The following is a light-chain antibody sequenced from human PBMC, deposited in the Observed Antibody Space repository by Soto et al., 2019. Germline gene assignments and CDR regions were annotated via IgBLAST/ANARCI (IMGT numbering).Light chain of an antibody. CDR1: QSIHDK. J-gene: IGKJ1*01. Sequence: IVMTQYPATRSLSPGERVSLSCRASQSIHDKLAWYQQKPGQAPRLLIYGASSRATGIPDRFSGSGSGTVFTLTISRLEPEDFAVYYCQQYGSSPTFGQGTKVDIK. CDR3: QQYGSSPT. CDR2: GAS. V-gene: IGKV3-20*01.